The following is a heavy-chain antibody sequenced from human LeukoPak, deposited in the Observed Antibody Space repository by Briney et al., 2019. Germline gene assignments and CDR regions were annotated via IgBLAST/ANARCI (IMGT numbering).Heavy chain of an antibody. D-gene: IGHD4-17*01. CDR2: ISGSGGST. J-gene: IGHJ4*02. CDR3: AKEDGDNDFDY. V-gene: IGHV3-23*01. CDR1: GFTFSSYD. Sequence: PGGSLRLSCAASGFTFSSYDMSWVRPAPGKGLEWVSAISGSGGSTYYSDSVKGRFTITRDNSKNTLYLQMNSLRAEDTAVYYCAKEDGDNDFDYWGQGTLVTVSS.